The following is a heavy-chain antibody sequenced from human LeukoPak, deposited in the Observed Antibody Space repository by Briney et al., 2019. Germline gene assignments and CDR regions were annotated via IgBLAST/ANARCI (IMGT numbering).Heavy chain of an antibody. D-gene: IGHD3-10*01. CDR3: ARVGYYGVVRIFDY. Sequence: PSQTLSLTXPVSGGSISSGSYYWSWIRQPAGKGLEWIGRIYTSGSTNYNPSLKSRVTISVDTSKNQFSLKLSSVTAADTAVYYCARVGYYGVVRIFDYWGQGTLVTVSS. J-gene: IGHJ4*02. CDR1: GGSISSGSYY. CDR2: IYTSGST. V-gene: IGHV4-61*02.